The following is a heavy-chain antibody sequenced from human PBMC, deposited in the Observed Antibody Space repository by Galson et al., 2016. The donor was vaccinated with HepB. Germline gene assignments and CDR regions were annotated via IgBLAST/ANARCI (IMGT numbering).Heavy chain of an antibody. D-gene: IGHD6-19*01. CDR2: IKEDGSEK. CDR3: ARFERRVAGPD. J-gene: IGHJ4*02. V-gene: IGHV3-7*03. Sequence: WVANIKEDGSEKYYVDSVKGRFTISRDNAKNSLYLQMNSLRAEDTAVYYCARFERRVAGPDWGQGTLVTVSS.